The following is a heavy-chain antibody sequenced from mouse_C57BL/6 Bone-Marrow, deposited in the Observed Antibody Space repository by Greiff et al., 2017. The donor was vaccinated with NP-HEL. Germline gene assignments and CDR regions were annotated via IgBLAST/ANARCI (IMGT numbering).Heavy chain of an antibody. CDR1: EYEFPSHD. Sequence: VQLQQSGGGLVQPGESLKLSCESNEYEFPSHDMSWVRKTPEKRLELVAAINSDGGSTYYPDTMERRFIISRDNTKKTLYLQMSSLRSEDTALYYCASYSNYVYFDYWGQGTTLTVSS. CDR3: ASYSNYVYFDY. V-gene: IGHV5-2*01. D-gene: IGHD2-5*01. J-gene: IGHJ2*01. CDR2: INSDGGST.